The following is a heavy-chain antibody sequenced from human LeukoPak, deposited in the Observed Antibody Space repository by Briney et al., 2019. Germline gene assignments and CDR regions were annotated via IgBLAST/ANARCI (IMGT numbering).Heavy chain of an antibody. Sequence: GGSLRLSCTVSGFTLSSYEMSWIRQAPGKGLEWVSSVDYSADSTHYADSVMGRFTISRDNSKNTLYLQLNSLSADDTAVYYCAELGITMIGGVWGKGTTVTISS. J-gene: IGHJ6*04. CDR2: VDYSADST. V-gene: IGHV3-23*01. D-gene: IGHD3-10*02. CDR1: GFTLSSYE. CDR3: AELGITMIGGV.